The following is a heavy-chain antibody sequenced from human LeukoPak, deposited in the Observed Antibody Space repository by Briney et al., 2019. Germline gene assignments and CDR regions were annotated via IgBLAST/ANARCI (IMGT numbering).Heavy chain of an antibody. CDR1: GFTFSSYG. D-gene: IGHD6-13*01. CDR3: AKQSAGSAAWYSLHYDF. CDR2: ISYDGSNK. V-gene: IGHV3-30*18. Sequence: GGSLRLSCAASGFTFSSYGMHWVRQAPGKGLEWVAVISYDGSNKYYADSVKGRFTISRDNSKDTLYLQMNGLRAEDTAVYFCAKQSAGSAAWYSLHYDFWGQGTLVTVSS. J-gene: IGHJ4*02.